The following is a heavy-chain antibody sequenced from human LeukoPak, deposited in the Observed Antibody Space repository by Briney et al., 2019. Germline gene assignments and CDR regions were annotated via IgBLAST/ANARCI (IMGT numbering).Heavy chain of an antibody. D-gene: IGHD6-19*01. CDR1: GFTFSNYW. V-gene: IGHV3-7*05. CDR3: AKSGWPDAFDI. Sequence: GSLRLSCAASGFTFSNYWMSWVREAPGKGLEWVANIKRDGSEKYYVDSVKGRFTISRDNAKNSLYLHMNSLRGEDTAVYYCAKSGWPDAFDIWGQGTMVTVSS. J-gene: IGHJ3*02. CDR2: IKRDGSEK.